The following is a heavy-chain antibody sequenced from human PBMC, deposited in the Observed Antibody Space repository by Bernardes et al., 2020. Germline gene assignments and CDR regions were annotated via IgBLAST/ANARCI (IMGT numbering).Heavy chain of an antibody. CDR1: GFSFGSYW. J-gene: IGHJ4*02. Sequence: GGSLRLSCAASGFSFGSYWMSWVRQAPGKGLEWVANINQDGSSKSYVDPVKGRFAVSSDNAKNSLYLQMNNLQADDTAVYYCARPGCGGGTCFNYWGQGTLVTVSS. V-gene: IGHV3-7*01. CDR2: INQDGSSK. D-gene: IGHD2-15*01. CDR3: ARPGCGGGTCFNY.